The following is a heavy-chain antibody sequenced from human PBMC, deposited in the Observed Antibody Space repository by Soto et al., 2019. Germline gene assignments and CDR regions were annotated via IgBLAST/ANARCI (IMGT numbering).Heavy chain of an antibody. CDR3: ARDSYALNV. J-gene: IGHJ6*04. Sequence: GGSLRLSCAASGFTFSNYWMHWVRQAPGKGLVWVSRINIDGIGTTYADSVKGRFTISRDNAKNTVFLEMKNLRAEDTAVYYCARDSYALNVWGKGTTGTVYS. CDR1: GFTFSNYW. V-gene: IGHV3-74*03. CDR2: INIDGIGT. D-gene: IGHD4-17*01.